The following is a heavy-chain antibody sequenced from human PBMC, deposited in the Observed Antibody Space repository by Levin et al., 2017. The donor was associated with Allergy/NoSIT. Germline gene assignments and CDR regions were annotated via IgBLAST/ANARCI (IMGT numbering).Heavy chain of an antibody. CDR2: ISYDGSNK. Sequence: GESLKISCAASGFTFSSYAMHWVRQAPGKGLEWVAVISYDGSNKYYADSVKGRFTISRDNSKNTLYLQMNSLRAEDTAVYYCARAVGATSFWGQGTLVTVSS. CDR1: GFTFSSYA. J-gene: IGHJ4*02. V-gene: IGHV3-30*04. D-gene: IGHD1-26*01. CDR3: ARAVGATSF.